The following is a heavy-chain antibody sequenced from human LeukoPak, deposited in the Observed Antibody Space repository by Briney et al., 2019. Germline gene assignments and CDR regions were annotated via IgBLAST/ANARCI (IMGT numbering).Heavy chain of an antibody. CDR1: GGSISSSSHC. J-gene: IGHJ3*02. Sequence: SETLSLTCTVSGGSISSSSHCWGWIRPPPGKGLEWIGSIYYSGTTAYNPSLKSRVTISVDTSKNQFSLKLSSVTAEDTAVYYCARVLGSSWSNDAFDIWGQGTMVTVSS. CDR3: ARVLGSSWSNDAFDI. CDR2: IYYSGTT. V-gene: IGHV4-39*07. D-gene: IGHD6-13*01.